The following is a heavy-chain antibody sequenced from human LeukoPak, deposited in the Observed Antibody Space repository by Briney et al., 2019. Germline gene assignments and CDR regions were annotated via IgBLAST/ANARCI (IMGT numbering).Heavy chain of an antibody. CDR3: ARGPPPSYYGMDV. J-gene: IGHJ6*02. CDR2: IYHSGST. Sequence: SQTLSLTCAVSGGSISSGGYSWSWIRQPPGKGLEWIGYIYHSGSTYYNPSLKSRVTISVDRSKNQFSLKLSSVTAADTAVYYCARGPPPSYYGMDVWGQGTTVTVS. CDR1: GGSISSGGYS. V-gene: IGHV4-30-2*01.